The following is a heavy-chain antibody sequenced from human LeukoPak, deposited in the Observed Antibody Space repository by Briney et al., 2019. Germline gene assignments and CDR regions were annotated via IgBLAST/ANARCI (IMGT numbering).Heavy chain of an antibody. CDR2: IYYSGST. V-gene: IGHV4-59*08. Sequence: SETLSLTCTVSGGSISSYYWSWIRQPPGKGLEWIGYIYYSGSTNYNPSLKSRVTISVDTSKNQFSLKLSSVTAADTAVYYCAMSSRDGLGYFDYWGQGTLVTVSS. CDR1: GGSISSYY. CDR3: AMSSRDGLGYFDY. D-gene: IGHD5-24*01. J-gene: IGHJ4*02.